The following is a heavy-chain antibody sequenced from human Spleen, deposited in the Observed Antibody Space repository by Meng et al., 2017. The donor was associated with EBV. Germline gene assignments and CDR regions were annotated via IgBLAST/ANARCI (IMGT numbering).Heavy chain of an antibody. Sequence: QVQRVQSRSEVPEPGAAVEVSCKTSCYPFASYGICWVRQAPGQGLGWLGWISPHNDDTNYAQNIQGRLTMTKDTSTSTAYKELRSLRSDYTAVSYCARDCSSTSCSVDYWGQGTLVTVSS. CDR3: ARDCSSTSCSVDY. J-gene: IGHJ4*02. CDR1: CYPFASYG. CDR2: ISPHNDDT. D-gene: IGHD2-2*01. V-gene: IGHV1-18*01.